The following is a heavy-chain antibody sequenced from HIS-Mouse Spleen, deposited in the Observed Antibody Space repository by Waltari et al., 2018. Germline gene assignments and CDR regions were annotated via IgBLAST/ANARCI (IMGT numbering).Heavy chain of an antibody. CDR3: ARVNGIAVAGTDAFDI. CDR1: GFTVSSYA. J-gene: IGHJ3*02. Sequence: QVQLVESGGGVVQPGRSLRLSCAAAGFTVSSYAIPWVRQAPGKGLEWVAVLSYDGSNKYYADSVKGRFTISRDNSKNTLYLQMNSLRAEDTAVYYCARVNGIAVAGTDAFDIWGQGTMVTVSS. V-gene: IGHV3-30-3*01. CDR2: LSYDGSNK. D-gene: IGHD6-19*01.